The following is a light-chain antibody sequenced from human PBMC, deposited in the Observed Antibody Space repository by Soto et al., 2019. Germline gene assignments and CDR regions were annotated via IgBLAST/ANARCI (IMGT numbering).Light chain of an antibody. CDR2: EVT. J-gene: IGLJ2*01. CDR1: SGDVGGYNY. Sequence: QSALTQPPSASGSPGQSVTISCTGTSGDVGGYNYVSWYQQHPGKAPKLMIYEVTRRPSGVPDRFSGSKSGNTASLTVSGLQAEDEADYYCNSYAGSNILIFGGGTQLTVL. V-gene: IGLV2-8*01. CDR3: NSYAGSNILI.